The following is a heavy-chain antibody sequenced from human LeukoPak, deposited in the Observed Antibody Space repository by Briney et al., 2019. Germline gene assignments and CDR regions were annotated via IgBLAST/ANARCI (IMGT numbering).Heavy chain of an antibody. V-gene: IGHV4-61*02. Sequence: SETLSLTCTVSGGSMSSGTYWSWTRQPAGKGLEWIGLIYTSGSTNYNPSLKSRVTISLDLSRNQFSLKLSSVTAADTAVYYCVREFGDWGQGTLVTVSS. CDR2: IYTSGST. CDR3: VREFGD. CDR1: GGSMSSGTY. J-gene: IGHJ4*02.